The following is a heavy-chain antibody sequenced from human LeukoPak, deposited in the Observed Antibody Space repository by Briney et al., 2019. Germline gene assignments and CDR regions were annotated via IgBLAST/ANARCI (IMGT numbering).Heavy chain of an antibody. D-gene: IGHD2-2*02. J-gene: IGHJ4*02. V-gene: IGHV3-30*02. CDR2: IRYDGSNK. CDR3: AKGIIEVVVPAAISY. Sequence: GGSLRLSCAASGFTFSSYGMHWVRQAPGKGLEWAAFIRYDGSNKYYADSVKGRFTISRDNSKNTLYLQMNSLRAEDTAVYYCAKGIIEVVVPAAISYWGQGTLVTVSS. CDR1: GFTFSSYG.